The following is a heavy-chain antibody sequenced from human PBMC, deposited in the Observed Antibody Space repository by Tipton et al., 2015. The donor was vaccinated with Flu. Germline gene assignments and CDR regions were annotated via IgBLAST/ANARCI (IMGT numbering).Heavy chain of an antibody. CDR3: ARGGLAPGNY. J-gene: IGHJ4*02. V-gene: IGHV3-7*01. CDR2: IRQDGGQE. Sequence: AVSGFTFSDYWMLWFRQAPGQGLEWVANIRQDGGQEYYLNSVRGRFTISRDNARNLLYLQMDGLRAEDTAVYYCARGGLAPGNYWGQGTLVTVSS. D-gene: IGHD6-13*01. CDR1: GFTFSDYW.